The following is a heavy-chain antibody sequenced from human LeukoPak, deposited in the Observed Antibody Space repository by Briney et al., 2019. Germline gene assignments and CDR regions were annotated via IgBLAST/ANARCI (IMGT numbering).Heavy chain of an antibody. D-gene: IGHD1-14*01. CDR3: AKDAEGPLDY. CDR1: GFTFSSYE. J-gene: IGHJ4*02. V-gene: IGHV3-48*03. Sequence: PGGSLRLSCSASGFTFSSYEMNWVRQAPGKGLEWVSYISSSGGTIYYADSVKGRFTISRDNSKNTLYLQMNSLRGEDTAVYYCAKDAEGPLDYWGQGTLVTVSS. CDR2: ISSSGGTI.